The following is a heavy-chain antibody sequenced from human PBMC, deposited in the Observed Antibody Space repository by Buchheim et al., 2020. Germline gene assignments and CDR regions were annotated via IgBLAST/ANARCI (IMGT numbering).Heavy chain of an antibody. V-gene: IGHV3-23*01. CDR2: ISGSGGST. Sequence: EVQLLESGGGLVQPGGSLRLSCAASGFTFNNYAMAWVRQAPGKGLEWVSAISGSGGSTYHADSVKGRFTISRDMSKNTLYLQMNSLRAEDTALYHCAKEPVVLARGLEDWGQGTL. CDR1: GFTFNNYA. CDR3: AKEPVVLARGLED. D-gene: IGHD4-23*01. J-gene: IGHJ4*02.